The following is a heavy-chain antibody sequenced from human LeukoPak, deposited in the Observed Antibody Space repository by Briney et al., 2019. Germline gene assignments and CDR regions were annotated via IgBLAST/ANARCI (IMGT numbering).Heavy chain of an antibody. CDR3: AREGGFYRPLDH. V-gene: IGHV4-4*02. CDR1: GGSISTTNW. D-gene: IGHD3-3*01. J-gene: IGHJ4*02. CDR2: VHLDGRT. Sequence: NPSGTLSLICGVSGGSISTTNWWTWVRQPPGKGLEWIGEVHLDGRTNYNPSLESRLTMSVDLSENHISLKLTSVTAADTAVYYCAREGGFYRPLDHSGQGTLVSVSS.